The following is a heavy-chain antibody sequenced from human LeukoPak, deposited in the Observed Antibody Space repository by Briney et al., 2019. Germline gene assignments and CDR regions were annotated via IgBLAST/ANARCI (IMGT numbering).Heavy chain of an antibody. D-gene: IGHD6-19*01. Sequence: PGGSLRLSCEGSGFPFGHYAMNWVRQAPGKGPEWISYISAGASTIYSRDSVKDRFTISRDNDKKSVFLQMNSLRAEDTAVYYCTILAVASDFDYWGQGTLVTVSS. CDR3: TILAVASDFDY. V-gene: IGHV3-48*01. CDR2: ISAGASTI. J-gene: IGHJ4*02. CDR1: GFPFGHYA.